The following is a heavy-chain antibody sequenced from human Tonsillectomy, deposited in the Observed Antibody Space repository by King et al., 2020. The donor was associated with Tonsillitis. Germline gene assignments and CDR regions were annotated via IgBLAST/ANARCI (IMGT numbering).Heavy chain of an antibody. Sequence: VQLVESGGGLVQPGGSLKLSCAASGFTFGGSAMHWVRQASGKGLEWVGRIRTKANSYATAYAASVKGRFTISRDDSKNTAYLQMSSLKTEDAAVYYCTTVYIVAHDAFDMWGQGTMVTVSS. CDR2: IRTKANSYAT. V-gene: IGHV3-73*02. J-gene: IGHJ3*02. D-gene: IGHD5-12*01. CDR3: TTVYIVAHDAFDM. CDR1: GFTFGGSA.